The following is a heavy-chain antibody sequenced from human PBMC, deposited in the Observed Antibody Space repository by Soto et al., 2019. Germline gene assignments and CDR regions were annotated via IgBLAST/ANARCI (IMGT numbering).Heavy chain of an antibody. CDR1: GGSISSYY. Sequence: QVQLQESGPGLVKPSETLSLTCTVSGGSISSYYWSWIRQPPGKGLEWIGYIYYSGSTNYNPSLKSRVTISVDTSKNPFSLKLSSVTAADTAVYYCARHVYDILTGDDAFDIWGQGTMVTVSS. D-gene: IGHD3-9*01. CDR3: ARHVYDILTGDDAFDI. CDR2: IYYSGST. J-gene: IGHJ3*02. V-gene: IGHV4-59*08.